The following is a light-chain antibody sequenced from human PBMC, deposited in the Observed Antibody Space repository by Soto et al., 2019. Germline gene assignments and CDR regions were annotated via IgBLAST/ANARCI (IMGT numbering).Light chain of an antibody. V-gene: IGLV2-11*01. CDR3: FSYAGSYFWV. CDR2: DVT. J-gene: IGLJ3*02. Sequence: QSVLTQPRSVSGSPGQSVTISCTGTTSDVGGYNYVSWYQQHPGKAPKLMIYDVTKRPSGVPDRFSGSKSGNTASLTISGLQAEDEADYYCFSYAGSYFWVFGGGTTLTVL. CDR1: TSDVGGYNY.